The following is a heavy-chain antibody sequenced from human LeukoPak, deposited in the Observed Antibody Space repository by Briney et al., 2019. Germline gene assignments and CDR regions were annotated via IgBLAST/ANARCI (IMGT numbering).Heavy chain of an antibody. D-gene: IGHD3-10*01. V-gene: IGHV3-53*01. CDR3: AREGRGASILL. CDR2: IYSGGDT. Sequence: GGSLRPSCAASRFIVSNNYMSWVRQAPGKGLEWVSVIYSGGDTYYTDSVKGRFTISRDNSKNTVFLQMNSLRADDTAVYYCAREGRGASILLWGQGTLVTVSS. J-gene: IGHJ4*02. CDR1: RFIVSNNY.